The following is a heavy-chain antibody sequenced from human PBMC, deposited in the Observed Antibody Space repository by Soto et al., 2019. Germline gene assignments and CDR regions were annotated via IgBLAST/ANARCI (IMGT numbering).Heavy chain of an antibody. CDR2: IRGSGDVT. D-gene: IGHD6-25*01. CDR1: GFTFDNYA. CDR3: VKGAAPTYYYYMDV. Sequence: EAQLLESGGGLVQPGGSLRLSCFASGFTFDNYAMSWVRQAPGKGLEWVSTIRGSGDVTYSADSVKGRFTVSRDNSKNTLYLQMNSLRAEDTAVYYCVKGAAPTYYYYMDVWGKGTTVTVSS. V-gene: IGHV3-23*01. J-gene: IGHJ6*03.